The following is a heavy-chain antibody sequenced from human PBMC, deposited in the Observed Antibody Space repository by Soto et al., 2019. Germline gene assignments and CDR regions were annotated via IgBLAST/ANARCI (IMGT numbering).Heavy chain of an antibody. CDR3: ARGRPPYYGSGSYLDY. D-gene: IGHD3-10*01. CDR1: GGSFRGYY. V-gene: IGHV4-34*01. J-gene: IGHJ4*02. Sequence: QVQLQQWGAGLFKPSETLSLTCAVYGGSFRGYYWSWIRHPPGKGLEWIGEINHSGSTNYNPSLKIRVTISVDTSKNQFSLKLSSVTAADTAVYYCARGRPPYYGSGSYLDYWGQGPLVTVSS. CDR2: INHSGST.